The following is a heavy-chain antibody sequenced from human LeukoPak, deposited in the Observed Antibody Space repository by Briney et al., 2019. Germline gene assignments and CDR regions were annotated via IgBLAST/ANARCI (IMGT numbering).Heavy chain of an antibody. J-gene: IGHJ4*02. Sequence: GASVKVSCKASGYTFTNYVVHWVRQALGQRPEWMGWINAGYGDTKYSLNFQGRVTITRDTSASTAYMELSSLTTEDTALYYCASDDCGDTCYPGGYWGQGTLVTVSS. CDR3: ASDDCGDTCYPGGY. D-gene: IGHD2-21*01. CDR2: INAGYGDT. V-gene: IGHV1-3*01. CDR1: GYTFTNYV.